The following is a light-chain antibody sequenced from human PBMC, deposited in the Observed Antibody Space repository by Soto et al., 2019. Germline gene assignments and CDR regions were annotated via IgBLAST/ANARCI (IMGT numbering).Light chain of an antibody. Sequence: DIQLTQSPSSLSASVGDRVTITCRASQSISSHLNWYQQKPGKAPNLLIYRASNLQSGVPSRFSGSGSGTDFTLTISSLQPEDFATYYCQQSFSTRYTFGQGTKPEIK. V-gene: IGKV1-39*01. CDR2: RAS. CDR1: QSISSH. J-gene: IGKJ2*01. CDR3: QQSFSTRYT.